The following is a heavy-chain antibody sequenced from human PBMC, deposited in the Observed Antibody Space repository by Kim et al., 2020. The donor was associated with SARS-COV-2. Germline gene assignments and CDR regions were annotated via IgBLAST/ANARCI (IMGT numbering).Heavy chain of an antibody. J-gene: IGHJ4*01. CDR2: VHYSGSA. CDR1: GDSISSFY. V-gene: IGHV4-59*01. CDR3: ARLNMLPAIVSPYYFDY. Sequence: SETLSLTCTISGDSISSFYWSWIRQPPGKGLEWIGFVHYSGSAKYNPSLKSRVILSVDVSNNQVTLNLSSVPAADTAVYYCARLNMLPAIVSPYYFDYWG. D-gene: IGHD3-16*01.